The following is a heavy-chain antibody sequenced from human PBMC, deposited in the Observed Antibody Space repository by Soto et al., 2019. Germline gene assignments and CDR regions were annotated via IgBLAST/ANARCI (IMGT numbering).Heavy chain of an antibody. J-gene: IGHJ6*02. D-gene: IGHD5-12*01. CDR2: MTPNSGDT. CDR1: GYTFSNDD. CDR3: ATRWSERWLQFAAPSHYGMDV. V-gene: IGHV1-8*01. Sequence: ASVKVSCKASGYTFSNDDINWVRQAPGQGLERMGWMTPNSGDTDHAQKFQGRLTLTRDTSISTAYMELSSLRSEDTAVYYCATRWSERWLQFAAPSHYGMDVWGQGTTVTVSS.